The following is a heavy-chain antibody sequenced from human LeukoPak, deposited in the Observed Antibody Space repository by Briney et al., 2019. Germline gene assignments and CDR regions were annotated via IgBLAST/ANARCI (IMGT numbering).Heavy chain of an antibody. D-gene: IGHD6-13*01. CDR3: ARRGIAAAGYDY. V-gene: IGHV4-59*08. Sequence: SETLSLTCTVSGGSISSYYWSWIRQAPGKGLEWIGNIYYSGSTNYNPSLKSRVTISVDTSKNQFSLKLSSVTAADTAVYYCARRGIAAAGYDYWGQGTLVTVSS. CDR1: GGSISSYY. J-gene: IGHJ4*02. CDR2: IYYSGST.